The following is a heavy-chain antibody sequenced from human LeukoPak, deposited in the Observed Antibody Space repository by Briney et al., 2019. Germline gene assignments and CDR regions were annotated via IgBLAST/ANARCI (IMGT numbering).Heavy chain of an antibody. CDR2: SYYSGST. CDR1: SGSISSRIYY. Sequence: SETLSLTCTVSSGSISSRIYYWSWIRQPPGKGLEWIGYSYYSGSTNYNPSLKSRVTISVDTSKNQFSLKLSSVTAADTAVYYCARDVYKYDSSGSRAFDIWGQGTMVTVSS. CDR3: ARDVYKYDSSGSRAFDI. V-gene: IGHV4-61*01. D-gene: IGHD3-22*01. J-gene: IGHJ3*02.